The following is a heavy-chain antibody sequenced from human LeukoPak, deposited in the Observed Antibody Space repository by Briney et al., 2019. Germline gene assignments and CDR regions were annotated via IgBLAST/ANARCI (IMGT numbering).Heavy chain of an antibody. V-gene: IGHV3-33*01. D-gene: IGHD1-26*01. J-gene: IGHJ4*02. CDR3: AREVGVSTPYFAY. Sequence: PGRSLRLSCAASGFTFSSYGMHWVRQAPGKGLEWVAVIWYDGRNKYYADSVKGRFTISRDNPMNTLYLHMNSLSAEDTAVYYCAREVGVSTPYFAYWGQGTLVTVSS. CDR1: GFTFSSYG. CDR2: IWYDGRNK.